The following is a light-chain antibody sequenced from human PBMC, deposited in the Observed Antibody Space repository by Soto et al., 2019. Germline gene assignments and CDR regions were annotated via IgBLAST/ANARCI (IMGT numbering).Light chain of an antibody. Sequence: EIVLTQSPATLSLSPGARATLSCRASQIVSSYLAWYQHKPGQAPRLLIYDASKRATGIPARFSGSGSGTDFTLTISSLEPEDFAVYYCQQRSNWPPTWTFGQGTRVEIK. CDR2: DAS. CDR3: QQRSNWPPTWT. V-gene: IGKV3-11*01. CDR1: QIVSSY. J-gene: IGKJ1*01.